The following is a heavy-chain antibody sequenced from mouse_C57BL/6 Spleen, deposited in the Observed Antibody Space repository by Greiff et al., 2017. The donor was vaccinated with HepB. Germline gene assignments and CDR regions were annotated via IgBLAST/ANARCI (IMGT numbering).Heavy chain of an antibody. V-gene: IGHV5-9-1*02. Sequence: EVMLVESGEGLVKPGGSLKLSCAASGFTFSSYAMSWVRQTPEKRLEWVAYISSGGDYIYYADTVKGRFTISRDNARNTLYLQMSSLKSEDTAMYYCTRDLGTDYYAMDYWGQGTSVTVSS. CDR2: ISSGGDYI. J-gene: IGHJ4*01. CDR1: GFTFSSYA. D-gene: IGHD4-1*01. CDR3: TRDLGTDYYAMDY.